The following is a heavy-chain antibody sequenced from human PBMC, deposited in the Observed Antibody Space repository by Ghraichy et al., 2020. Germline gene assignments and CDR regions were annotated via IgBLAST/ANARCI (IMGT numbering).Heavy chain of an antibody. CDR3: ARGRRLVRGVIDS. V-gene: IGHV4-34*01. J-gene: IGHJ4*02. CDR2: INHSGST. D-gene: IGHD3-10*01. Sequence: SQTLSLTCAVYGGSFSGYYWSWIRQPPGKGLEWIGEINHSGSTNYNPSLKSRVTISVDTSKNQFSLKLSSVTAADTAVYYCARGRRLVRGVIDSWGQGTLVTVSS. CDR1: GGSFSGYY.